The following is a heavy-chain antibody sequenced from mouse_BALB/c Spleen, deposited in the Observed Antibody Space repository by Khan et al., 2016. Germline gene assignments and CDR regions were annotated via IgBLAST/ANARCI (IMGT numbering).Heavy chain of an antibody. CDR3: ARRHYGNSFPWYFHV. CDR1: GYSITSDYA. V-gene: IGHV3-2*02. CDR2: ISYNDDT. D-gene: IGHD1-1*01. Sequence: EVQLQESGPGLVKPSQSLSLTCTVTGYSITSDYAWNWIRQFPGNTLEWMGYISYNDDTSYNPSLKSRISITRDTSKNQFFLQLSSVTTEDTATYYCARRHYGNSFPWYFHVWGAGTTVTVSS. J-gene: IGHJ1*01.